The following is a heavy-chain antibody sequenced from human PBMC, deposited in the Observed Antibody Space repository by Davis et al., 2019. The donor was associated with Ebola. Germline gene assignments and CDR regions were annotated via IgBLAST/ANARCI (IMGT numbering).Heavy chain of an antibody. J-gene: IGHJ4*02. CDR2: IIPIFGTA. D-gene: IGHD1-26*01. CDR1: GGTFSSYA. Sequence: SVKVSCKASGGTFSSYAISWVRQAPGQGLEWMGGIIPIFGTANYAQKFQGRVTITRDTSASTAYMELSSLRSEDTAVYYCAGPRYSGYYAFDYWGQGTLVTVSS. V-gene: IGHV1-69*05. CDR3: AGPRYSGYYAFDY.